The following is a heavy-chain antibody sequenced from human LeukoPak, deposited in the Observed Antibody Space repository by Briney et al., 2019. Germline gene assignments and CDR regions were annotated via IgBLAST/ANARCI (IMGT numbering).Heavy chain of an antibody. J-gene: IGHJ4*02. CDR1: GLPFSSYW. CDR3: TRVGYIDEGFDY. V-gene: IGHV3-7*04. D-gene: IGHD5-24*01. CDR2: IKQDGSKK. Sequence: GGSLRLSCVASGLPFSSYWMTWVRQAPGKGLEWVANIKQDGSKKSYVDSVKGRFTISRDNAKNSLYLQMNSLRAEDTAIYYCTRVGYIDEGFDYWGRGTLVTVSS.